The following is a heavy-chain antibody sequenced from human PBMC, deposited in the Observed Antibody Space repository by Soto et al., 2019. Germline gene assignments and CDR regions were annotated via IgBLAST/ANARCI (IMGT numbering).Heavy chain of an antibody. V-gene: IGHV1-69*13. CDR2: IIPIFGTA. CDR1: GYTFTSYG. CDR3: ARSLRFLEWLPYYYYYCGMDV. J-gene: IGHJ6*02. D-gene: IGHD3-3*01. Sequence: ASVKVSCKASGYTFTSYGISWVRQAPGQGLEWMGGIIPIFGTANYAQKFQGRVTITADESTSTAYMELSSLRSEDTAVYYCARSLRFLEWLPYYYYYCGMDVWGQGTTVTVSS.